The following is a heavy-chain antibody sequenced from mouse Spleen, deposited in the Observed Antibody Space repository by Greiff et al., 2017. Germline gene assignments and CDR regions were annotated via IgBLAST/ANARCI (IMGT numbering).Heavy chain of an antibody. V-gene: IGHV1-76*01. CDR2: IYPGSGNT. CDR1: GYTFTDYY. Sequence: VQLQQSGAELVRPGASVKLSCKASGYTFTDYYINWVKQRPGQGLEWIARIYPGSGNTYYNEKFKGKATLTAEKSSSTAYMQLSSLTSEDSAVYFCARTASNYDAMDYWGQGTSVTVSS. D-gene: IGHD6-1*01. CDR3: ARTASNYDAMDY. J-gene: IGHJ4*01.